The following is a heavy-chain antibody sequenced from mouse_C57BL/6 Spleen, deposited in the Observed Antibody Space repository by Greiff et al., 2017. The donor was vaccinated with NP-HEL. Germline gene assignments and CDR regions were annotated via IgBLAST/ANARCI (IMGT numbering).Heavy chain of an antibody. CDR2: INPGSGGT. J-gene: IGHJ2*01. CDR3: ARSRNYYGTYFDY. CDR1: GYAFTNYL. V-gene: IGHV1-54*01. Sequence: QVQLQQSGAELVRPGTSVKVSCKASGYAFTNYLIEWVKQRPGQGLEWIGVINPGSGGTNYNEKFKGKATLTADKSSSTAYMQLSSLTSEDSAVYFCARSRNYYGTYFDYWGQGTTLTVSS. D-gene: IGHD1-1*01.